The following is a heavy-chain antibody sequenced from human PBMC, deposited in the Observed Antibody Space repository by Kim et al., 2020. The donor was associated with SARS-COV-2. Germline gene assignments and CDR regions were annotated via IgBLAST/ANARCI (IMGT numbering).Heavy chain of an antibody. CDR2: IFSGGRT. V-gene: IGHV3-53*01. CDR3: ARVDPGRRGFDY. D-gene: IGHD1-26*01. CDR1: GFIVGTNY. J-gene: IGHJ4*02. Sequence: GGSLRLSCAASGFIVGTNYMSWVRQAPGKGLEWVSVIFSGGRTFYADAVKGRFTISRDNSKNTLFLQMNGLRADDTAVYYCARVDPGRRGFDYCCQGTL.